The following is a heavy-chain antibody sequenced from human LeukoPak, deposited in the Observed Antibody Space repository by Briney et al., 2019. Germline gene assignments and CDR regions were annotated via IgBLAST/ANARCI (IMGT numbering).Heavy chain of an antibody. J-gene: IGHJ5*02. CDR3: AIVPRTIWFGDLNDNWFDP. D-gene: IGHD3-10*01. V-gene: IGHV1-18*01. Sequence: ASVKVSCKASGYTFTSYGNSWVRQPPGQGLEWMGWINAYNGNTNYAQKLQGRVTMTTDTSTSTAYMELRSLRSDDTGVYYCAIVPRTIWFGDLNDNWFDPWGQGTLVTVSS. CDR1: GYTFTSYG. CDR2: INAYNGNT.